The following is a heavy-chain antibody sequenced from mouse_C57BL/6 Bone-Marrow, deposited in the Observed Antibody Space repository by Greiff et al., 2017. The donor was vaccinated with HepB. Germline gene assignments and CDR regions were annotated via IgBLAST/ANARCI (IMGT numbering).Heavy chain of an antibody. CDR3: ARHCRMDY. CDR2: ISNGGGST. J-gene: IGHJ4*01. V-gene: IGHV5-12*01. Sequence: EVKLVESGGGLVQPGGSLKLSCAASGFTFSDYYMYWVRQTPEKRLEWVAYISNGGGSTYYPDTVKGRFTISRDNAKNTLYLQMSRLKSEDTAMYYCARHCRMDYWGQGTSVTVSS. CDR1: GFTFSDYY.